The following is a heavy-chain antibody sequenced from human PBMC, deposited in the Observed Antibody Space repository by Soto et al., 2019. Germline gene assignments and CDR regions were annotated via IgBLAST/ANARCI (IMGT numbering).Heavy chain of an antibody. V-gene: IGHV1-69*13. Sequence: ASVKVSCKASGGTFSSYAISWVRQAPGQGLEWMGGIIPIFGTANYAQKFQGRVTITADESTSTAYMELSSLRSEDTAVYYCARSEALLWFGDVWGQGTTVTVSS. J-gene: IGHJ6*02. D-gene: IGHD3-10*01. CDR1: GGTFSSYA. CDR2: IIPIFGTA. CDR3: ARSEALLWFGDV.